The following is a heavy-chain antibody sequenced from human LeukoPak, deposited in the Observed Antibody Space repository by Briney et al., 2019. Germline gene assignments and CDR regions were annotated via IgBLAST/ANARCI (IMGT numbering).Heavy chain of an antibody. D-gene: IGHD2-2*01. Sequence: GGSLRLSCTASGFTFGDYAMSWVRQAPGKGLEWVGFIRSEVYGGTTEYAASVKGRFTISRDDSKSIAYLQMNSLKTEDTAVYYCSSYCTSTSCYDYWGQGTLVTVSS. CDR2: IRSEVYGGTT. V-gene: IGHV3-49*04. CDR1: GFTFGDYA. CDR3: SSYCTSTSCYDY. J-gene: IGHJ4*02.